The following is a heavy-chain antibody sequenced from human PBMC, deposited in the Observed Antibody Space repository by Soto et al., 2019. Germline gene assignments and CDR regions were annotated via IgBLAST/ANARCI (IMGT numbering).Heavy chain of an antibody. V-gene: IGHV3-33*08. CDR3: ARDRLQSTADYYMDV. J-gene: IGHJ6*03. CDR2: IWYDGSNK. CDR1: GFTFSSYS. Sequence: PGGSLRLSCAASGFTFSSYSMNWVRQAPGKGLEWVAVIWYDGSNKYYADSVKGRFTISRDNSKNTLYLQMNSLRAEDTAVYYCARDRLQSTADYYMDVWGKGTTVTVSS. D-gene: IGHD4-4*01.